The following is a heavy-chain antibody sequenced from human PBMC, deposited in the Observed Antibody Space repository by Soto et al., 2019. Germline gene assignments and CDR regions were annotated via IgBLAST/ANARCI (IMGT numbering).Heavy chain of an antibody. CDR2: IYKSATA. CDR1: GDSISNLDYF. J-gene: IGHJ5*01. D-gene: IGHD7-27*01. CDR3: ARGRYCLTGRCFPNWFDS. V-gene: IGHV4-30-4*01. Sequence: SETLSLTCSVSGDSISNLDYFWAWIRQPPGQALEYIGYIYKSATAYYNPSFESRVAISVDTSKSQFSLNVTSVTAADTAVYFCARGRYCLTGRCFPNWFDSWGQGALVTVSS.